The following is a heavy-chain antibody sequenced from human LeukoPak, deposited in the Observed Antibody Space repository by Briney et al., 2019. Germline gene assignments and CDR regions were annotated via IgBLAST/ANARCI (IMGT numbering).Heavy chain of an antibody. CDR2: IYYSGST. J-gene: IGHJ3*02. CDR1: GGSISSYH. Sequence: SETLSLTCTVSGGSISSYHWSWIRQPPGKGLEWIGYIYYSGSTNYNPSLKSRVTISVDTSKNQFSLKLSSVTAADTAVYYCARQYPITMVRGVIMTPDAFDIWGQGTMVTVSS. D-gene: IGHD3-10*01. CDR3: ARQYPITMVRGVIMTPDAFDI. V-gene: IGHV4-59*08.